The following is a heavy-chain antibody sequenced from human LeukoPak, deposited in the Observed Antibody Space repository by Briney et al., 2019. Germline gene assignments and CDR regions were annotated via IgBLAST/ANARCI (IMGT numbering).Heavy chain of an antibody. J-gene: IGHJ4*02. CDR1: GGSISSSNW. D-gene: IGHD5-18*01. Sequence: SGTLSLTCAVSGGSISSSNWWSWVRQPPGKGLEWIGEIYHSGSTNYNPSLKSRVTISVDKSKNQFSLKLSSVTAADTAVYYCARAVGYSYGHFDYWGQGTLVTVSS. V-gene: IGHV4-4*02. CDR2: IYHSGST. CDR3: ARAVGYSYGHFDY.